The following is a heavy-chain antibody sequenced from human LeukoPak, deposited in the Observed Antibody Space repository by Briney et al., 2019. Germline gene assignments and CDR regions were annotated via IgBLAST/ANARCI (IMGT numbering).Heavy chain of an antibody. J-gene: IGHJ6*03. Sequence: PGGSLRLSCAASGFTFDDYAMHWVRQAPGKGLEWVSLISWDGGSTYYADSVKGRFTISRDNSKNSLYLQMNSLRAEDTALYYCAKDYNYYGSGRNYYYYMDVWGKGTTVTVSS. D-gene: IGHD3-10*01. CDR2: ISWDGGST. CDR3: AKDYNYYGSGRNYYYYMDV. CDR1: GFTFDDYA. V-gene: IGHV3-43D*03.